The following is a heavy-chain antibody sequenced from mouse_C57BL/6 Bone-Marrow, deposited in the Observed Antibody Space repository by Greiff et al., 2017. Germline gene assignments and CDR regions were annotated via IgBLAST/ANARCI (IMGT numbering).Heavy chain of an antibody. D-gene: IGHD2-3*01. CDR2: IDPETGGT. CDR1: GYTFTDYE. Sequence: QVQLQQSGAELVRPGASVTVSCKASGYTFTDYEMHWVKQTPVHGLEWIGAIDPETGGTAYNQKFKGKAILTADKSSSTAYMELRSLTSEDSAVYYCTDGYYVWFAYWGQGTLVTVSA. J-gene: IGHJ3*01. CDR3: TDGYYVWFAY. V-gene: IGHV1-15*01.